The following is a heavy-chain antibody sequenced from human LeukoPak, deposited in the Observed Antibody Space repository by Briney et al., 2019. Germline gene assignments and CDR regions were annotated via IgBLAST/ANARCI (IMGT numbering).Heavy chain of an antibody. Sequence: GGSLRLSCAASGFTFSYSAMSWVRQAPGKGLEWVSAISGSGATTSYADSVRGRFTVSTDNCNNTLYLQMNNLGPEDTARYYCAKDSATMIVVIWEDWGQGTLVAVSS. D-gene: IGHD3-22*01. CDR3: AKDSATMIVVIWED. CDR1: GFTFSYSA. V-gene: IGHV3-23*01. J-gene: IGHJ1*01. CDR2: ISGSGATT.